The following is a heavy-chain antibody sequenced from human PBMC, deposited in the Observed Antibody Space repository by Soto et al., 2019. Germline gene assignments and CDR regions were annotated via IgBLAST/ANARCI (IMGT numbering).Heavy chain of an antibody. J-gene: IGHJ1*01. Sequence: GGSLRLSCAASGFTFSSYTRHWVRQAPGKGLEWVSSISTGSSYIYYADSLKGRFTISRDNAGNSLYLQMNSLRAEDTAVYYCAREMKQLVQEGFLQHWGQGTLVTVSS. D-gene: IGHD6-13*01. CDR1: GFTFSSYT. V-gene: IGHV3-21*01. CDR2: ISTGSSYI. CDR3: AREMKQLVQEGFLQH.